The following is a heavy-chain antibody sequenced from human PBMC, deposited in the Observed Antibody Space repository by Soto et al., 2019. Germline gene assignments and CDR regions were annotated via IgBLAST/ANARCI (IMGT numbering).Heavy chain of an antibody. Sequence: SSETLSLTCAVSGGSNSSGDYSWNWIRQPPGKGLEWIGYIYYGGSTYYNPSLQSRVTMSVDRSRNQFSLKLNSVTAADTAVYYCARVRREYDNSGPVDYWGQGTLVTVSS. CDR1: GGSNSSGDYS. V-gene: IGHV4-30-2*01. CDR3: ARVRREYDNSGPVDY. J-gene: IGHJ4*02. D-gene: IGHD3-22*01. CDR2: IYYGGST.